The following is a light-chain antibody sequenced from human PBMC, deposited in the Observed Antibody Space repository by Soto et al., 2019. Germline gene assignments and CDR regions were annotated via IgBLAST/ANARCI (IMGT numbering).Light chain of an antibody. CDR3: QQYNSYSCT. V-gene: IGKV1-5*01. CDR1: QSIGNW. J-gene: IGKJ2*02. CDR2: DAS. Sequence: DIQMTQSPSPLSASVGDRVTITCRASQSIGNWLAWYQQKPGKAPKLLIYDASSLQSWVPSRFRGSGSGTEFTLTISSLQPDDFATYYCQQYNSYSCTFGQGTKLEIK.